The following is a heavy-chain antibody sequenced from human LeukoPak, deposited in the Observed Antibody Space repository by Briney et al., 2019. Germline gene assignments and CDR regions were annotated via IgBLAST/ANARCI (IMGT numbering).Heavy chain of an antibody. J-gene: IGHJ6*02. V-gene: IGHV1-69*13. CDR2: ITPIFGTA. D-gene: IGHD1-1*01. Sequence: GASVKVSCKASGGTFISYAISWVRQAPGQGLEWMGGITPIFGTANYAQKSQGRVTITADESTSTAYMELSSLRSEDTAVYYCARVATGTPPFYYYYYGMDVWGQGTTVTVSS. CDR1: GGTFISYA. CDR3: ARVATGTPPFYYYYYGMDV.